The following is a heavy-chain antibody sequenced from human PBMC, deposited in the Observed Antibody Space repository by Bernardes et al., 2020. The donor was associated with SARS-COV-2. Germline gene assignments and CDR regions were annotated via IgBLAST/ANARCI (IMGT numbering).Heavy chain of an antibody. Sequence: GGSLRLSCAASGFTFNDYSINWVRQAPGKGLEWVSSIGSCGDYIYYGDSVMGRFTISRDNTKNSLYLQMNSLRAEDTAVYFCARNEELSTVSAPDYWGQGTLVTVSS. J-gene: IGHJ4*02. V-gene: IGHV3-21*01. D-gene: IGHD2-21*01. CDR2: IGSCGDYI. CDR3: ARNEELSTVSAPDY. CDR1: GFTFNDYS.